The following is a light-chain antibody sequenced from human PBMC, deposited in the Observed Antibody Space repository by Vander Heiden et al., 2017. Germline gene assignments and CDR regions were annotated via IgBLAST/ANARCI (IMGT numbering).Light chain of an antibody. CDR3: QQCYSTPLT. J-gene: IGKJ4*01. CDR2: AAS. Sequence: DIQMTQSPSSLSASVGDRVTITCRASQSISSYLNWYQQKPGKAPKLLIYAASSLQSGVPSRFGGSGSGTDFTLTISSLQPEDFATYYCQQCYSTPLTFGGGTKVEIK. V-gene: IGKV1-39*01. CDR1: QSISSY.